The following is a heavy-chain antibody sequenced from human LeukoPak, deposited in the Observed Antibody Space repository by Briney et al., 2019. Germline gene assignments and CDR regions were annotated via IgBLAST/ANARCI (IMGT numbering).Heavy chain of an antibody. Sequence: SETLSLTCTVSGGSISSSSYYWGWIRQPPGKGLEWIGYIYYSGSTNYNPSLKSRVTISVDTSKNQFSLKLSSVTAADTAVYYCAREYPVSWYFDLWGRGTLVTVSS. J-gene: IGHJ2*01. CDR2: IYYSGST. V-gene: IGHV4-61*01. CDR1: GGSISSSSYY. CDR3: AREYPVSWYFDL.